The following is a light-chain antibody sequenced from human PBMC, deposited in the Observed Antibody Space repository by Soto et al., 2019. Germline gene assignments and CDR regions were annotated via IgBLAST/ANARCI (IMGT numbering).Light chain of an antibody. CDR3: QQYGSSPRIP. Sequence: EIVLTQSPGTLSLSPGERATLSCRASQSVSSNYLAWYQQKPGQAPRLLIYGASSRATGIPDRFSGSGSGTDFTLTISRLEPEDFAVYYCQQYGSSPRIPFGQGTRLEIK. J-gene: IGKJ5*01. CDR2: GAS. CDR1: QSVSSNY. V-gene: IGKV3-20*01.